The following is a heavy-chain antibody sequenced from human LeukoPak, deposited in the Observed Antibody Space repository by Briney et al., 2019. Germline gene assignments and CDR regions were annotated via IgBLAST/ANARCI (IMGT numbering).Heavy chain of an antibody. V-gene: IGHV3-49*03. Sequence: GGSLRLSCTASGFTFGDYAMSWFRQAPGKGLEWVGFIRSKAYGGTTEYAASVKGRFTISRDDSKSIAYLQMNSLETEDTAVYYCTRDFHGDYAAWFDPWGQGTLVTVSS. D-gene: IGHD4-17*01. J-gene: IGHJ5*02. CDR3: TRDFHGDYAAWFDP. CDR2: IRSKAYGGTT. CDR1: GFTFGDYA.